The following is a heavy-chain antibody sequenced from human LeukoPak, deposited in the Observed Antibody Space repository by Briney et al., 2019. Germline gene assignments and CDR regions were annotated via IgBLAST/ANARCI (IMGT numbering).Heavy chain of an antibody. D-gene: IGHD2-15*01. CDR1: GGSFSGYY. Sequence: SETLSLTCAVYGGSFSGYYWSWIRQPPGKGLEWIGEINHSGSTNYNPSLKSRVTISVDTSKNQFSLKLSSVTAADTAVYYCARSMVVAATPGGIDPWGQGTLVTVSS. J-gene: IGHJ5*02. CDR3: ARSMVVAATPGGIDP. V-gene: IGHV4-34*01. CDR2: INHSGST.